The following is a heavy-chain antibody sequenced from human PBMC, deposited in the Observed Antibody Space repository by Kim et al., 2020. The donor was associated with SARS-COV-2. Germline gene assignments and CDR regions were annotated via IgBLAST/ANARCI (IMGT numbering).Heavy chain of an antibody. CDR3: ARGPRIEGSYYFDY. CDR2: IGTAGDT. CDR1: GFTFSSYD. Sequence: GGSLRLSCAASGFTFSSYDMHWVRQATGKGLEWVSAIGTAGDTYYPGSVKGRFTISRENAKNSLYFQMNSLRAGDTAVYYCARGPRIEGSYYFDYWGQGTLVTVSS. D-gene: IGHD2-15*01. J-gene: IGHJ4*02. V-gene: IGHV3-13*04.